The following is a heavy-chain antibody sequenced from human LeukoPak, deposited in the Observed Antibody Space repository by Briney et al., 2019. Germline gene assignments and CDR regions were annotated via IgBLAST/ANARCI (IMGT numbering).Heavy chain of an antibody. V-gene: IGHV4-38-2*02. CDR1: GYSISSGYY. J-gene: IGHJ4*02. CDR3: ARVTYYYDSSGYRPDY. CDR2: IYHSGST. Sequence: SETLSLTCTVSGYSISSGYYWGWILQPPGKGLEWIVSIYHSGSTYYNPSLKSRVTISVDTSKNQFSLKLSSVTAADTAVYYCARVTYYYDSSGYRPDYWGQGTLVTVSS. D-gene: IGHD3-22*01.